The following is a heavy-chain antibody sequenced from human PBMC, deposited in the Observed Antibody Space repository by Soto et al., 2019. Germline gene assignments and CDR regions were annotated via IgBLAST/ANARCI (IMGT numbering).Heavy chain of an antibody. J-gene: IGHJ4*02. CDR1: GYTFTSYG. CDR2: SSAYNGNT. CDR3: ARDIRYCSSTSCYPTPFDY. Sequence: QVQLVQSGAEVKKPGASVKVSCKASGYTFTSYGISWVRQAPGQGLEWMGWSSAYNGNTNYAQKLQGRVTMTTDTSTSTAYMELRSLRSDDTAVYYCARDIRYCSSTSCYPTPFDYWGQGTLVTVSS. V-gene: IGHV1-18*01. D-gene: IGHD2-2*01.